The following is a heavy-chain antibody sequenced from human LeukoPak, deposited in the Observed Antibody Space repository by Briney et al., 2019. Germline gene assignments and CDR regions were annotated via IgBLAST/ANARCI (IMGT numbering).Heavy chain of an antibody. CDR3: YSSSWYRDFDY. CDR2: IRSKAYGGTT. Sequence: PGGSLRLSCAASGFSFNNFAMSWVRQAPGKGLEWVGFIRSKAYGGTTEYAASAKGRFTISRDDSKSIAYLQMNSLKTEDTAVYYCYSSSWYRDFDYWGQGTLVTVSS. D-gene: IGHD6-13*01. J-gene: IGHJ4*02. CDR1: GFSFNNFA. V-gene: IGHV3-49*04.